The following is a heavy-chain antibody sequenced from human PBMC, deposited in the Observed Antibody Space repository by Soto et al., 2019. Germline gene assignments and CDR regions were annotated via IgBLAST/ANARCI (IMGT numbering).Heavy chain of an antibody. D-gene: IGHD1-26*01. CDR2: IYYSGST. Sequence: SETLSLTCTVSGGSISSVGYFWTWIRQHPGKGLEWIGYIYYSGSTNYIPSLKSRVTISVDTSKNQFSLKLSSVTAADTAVYYCARRYGGNFDYWGQGTLVTVSS. V-gene: IGHV4-61*08. J-gene: IGHJ4*02. CDR3: ARRYGGNFDY. CDR1: GGSISSVGYF.